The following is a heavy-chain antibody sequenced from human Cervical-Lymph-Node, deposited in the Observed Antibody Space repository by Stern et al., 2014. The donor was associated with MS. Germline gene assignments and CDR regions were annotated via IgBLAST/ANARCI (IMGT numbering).Heavy chain of an antibody. CDR2: ISFDGRDK. D-gene: IGHD5-12*01. V-gene: IGHV3-30*18. CDR3: AKASSGGYDFRLAET. J-gene: IGHJ5*02. CDR1: GFAFSDYG. Sequence: VQLVESGGGVVQPGRSLRLSCAASGFAFSDYGMHWVRQAPGKGLEWVAVISFDGRDKFYADSVKGRCTISRDNSQNTLHLQVNSLRTEDTALYYCAKASSGGYDFRLAETWGQGTLVIVSS.